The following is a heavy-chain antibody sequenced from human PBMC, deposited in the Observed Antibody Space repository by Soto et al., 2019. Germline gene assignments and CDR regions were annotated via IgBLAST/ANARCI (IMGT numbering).Heavy chain of an antibody. CDR1: GLTFSSYG. D-gene: IGHD3-10*01. CDR3: ARDDGAGMDC. V-gene: IGHV3-33*01. J-gene: IGHJ4*02. CDR2: IWYDGSNK. Sequence: QVQLVESGGGVVQPGRSLRLSCAASGLTFSSYGMHWVRQAPGKGLEWVALIWYDGSNKNYLDSVKGRFTISRDNSKNTLYLQVNSLRVEDTAVYYCARDDGAGMDCWGQGTLVTVSS.